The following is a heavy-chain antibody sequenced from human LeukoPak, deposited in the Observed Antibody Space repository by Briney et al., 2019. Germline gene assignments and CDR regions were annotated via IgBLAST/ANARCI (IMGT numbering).Heavy chain of an antibody. CDR3: ARLSRIVVVPAAMRSVDYYYMDV. V-gene: IGHV4-34*01. D-gene: IGHD2-2*01. CDR1: GGSFSGYY. J-gene: IGHJ6*03. Sequence: SETLSLTCAVYGGSFSGYYWSWIRQPPGKGLEWIGEINHSGSTNYNPSLKSRVTTSVDTSKNKISLKLSSVTAADTAVYYCARLSRIVVVPAAMRSVDYYYMDVWGKGTAVTVSS. CDR2: INHSGST.